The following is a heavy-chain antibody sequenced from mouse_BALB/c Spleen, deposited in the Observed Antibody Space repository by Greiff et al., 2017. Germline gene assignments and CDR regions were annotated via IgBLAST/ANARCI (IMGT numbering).Heavy chain of an antibody. CDR1: GYTFTSYY. J-gene: IGHJ3*01. CDR3: TRKGPAWFAY. V-gene: IGHV1S81*02. D-gene: IGHD3-3*01. CDR2: INPSNGGT. Sequence: QVQLQQSGAELVKPGASVKLSCKASGYTFTSYYMYWVKQRPGQGLEWIVEINPSNGGTNFNEKFKSKATLTVDKSSSTAYMQLSSLTSEDSAVYYCTRKGPAWFAYWGQGTLVTVSA.